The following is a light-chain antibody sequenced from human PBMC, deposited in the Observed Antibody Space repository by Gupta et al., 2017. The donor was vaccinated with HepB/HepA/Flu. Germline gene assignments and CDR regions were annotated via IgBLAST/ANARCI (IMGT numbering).Light chain of an antibody. CDR3: SSYAGSNKLI. CDR1: SSDVGGYNY. J-gene: IGLJ2*01. V-gene: IGLV2-8*01. CDR2: DDC. Sequence: QSALTQPPSASGSPAQSVTISCTGASSDVGGYNYLSWCQQHPGKAPKIMIYDDCKRPAGVPDRFSGSKSGNTASLTVSGLQAEDESDYYCSSYAGSNKLIFGGGTKLT.